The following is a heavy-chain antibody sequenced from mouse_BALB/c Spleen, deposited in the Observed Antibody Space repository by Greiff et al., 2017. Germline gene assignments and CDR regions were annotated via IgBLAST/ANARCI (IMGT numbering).Heavy chain of an antibody. V-gene: IGHV1S81*02. Sequence: QVQLQQPGAELVKPGASVKLSCKASGYTFTSYWMHWVKQRPGQGLEWIGEINPSNGRTNYNEKFKSKATLTVDKSSSTAYMQLSSLTSEDSAVYHCARGTITTTGDYFDYWGQGTTLTVSS. CDR1: GYTFTSYW. D-gene: IGHD2-4*01. J-gene: IGHJ2*01. CDR3: ARGTITTTGDYFDY. CDR2: INPSNGRT.